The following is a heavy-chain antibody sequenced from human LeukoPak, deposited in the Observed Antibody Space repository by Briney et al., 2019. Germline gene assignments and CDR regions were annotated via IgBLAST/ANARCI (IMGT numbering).Heavy chain of an antibody. CDR3: AKGYCSSTSCSDYYYYYYMDV. CDR2: ISWDGGST. Sequence: GGSLRLSCAASGFTFDDYAMHWVRQAPGKGLESVSLISWDGGSTYYADSVKGRFTISRDNSKNSLYLQMNSLRAEDTALYYCAKGYCSSTSCSDYYYYYYMDVWGKGTTVTVSS. CDR1: GFTFDDYA. J-gene: IGHJ6*03. V-gene: IGHV3-43D*03. D-gene: IGHD2-2*01.